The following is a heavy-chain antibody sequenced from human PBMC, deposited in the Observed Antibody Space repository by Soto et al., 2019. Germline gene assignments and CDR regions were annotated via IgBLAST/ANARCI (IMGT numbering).Heavy chain of an antibody. Sequence: GGSLRLSCAASGFTFSSYGMHWVRQAPGKGLEWVAVISYDGSNKYYADSVKGRFTISRDNSKNTLYLQMNSLRAEDTAVYYCAKEAIFGVVIIPYFDYWGQGTLVTVSS. CDR2: ISYDGSNK. V-gene: IGHV3-30*18. J-gene: IGHJ4*02. D-gene: IGHD3-3*01. CDR1: GFTFSSYG. CDR3: AKEAIFGVVIIPYFDY.